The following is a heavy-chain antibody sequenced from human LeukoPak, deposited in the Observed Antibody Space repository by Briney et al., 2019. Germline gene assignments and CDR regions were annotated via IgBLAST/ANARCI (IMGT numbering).Heavy chain of an antibody. J-gene: IGHJ5*02. D-gene: IGHD3-3*01. Sequence: ASVKVSCKASGYTFTSYDINWVRQATGQGLEWMRWMNPNSGNTGYAQKFQGRVTITRNTSISTAYMELSSLRSEDTAVYYCARGPTYYDFWSGKMGFDPWGQGTRVTVSS. V-gene: IGHV1-8*03. CDR2: MNPNSGNT. CDR1: GYTFTSYD. CDR3: ARGPTYYDFWSGKMGFDP.